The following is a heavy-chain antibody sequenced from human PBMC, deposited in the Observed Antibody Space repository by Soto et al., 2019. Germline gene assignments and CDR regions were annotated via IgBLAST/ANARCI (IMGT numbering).Heavy chain of an antibody. D-gene: IGHD3-16*02. CDR3: ARRYDYVWGSFRHFDY. J-gene: IGHJ4*02. Sequence: SETLSLTCTVSGGSFNDNQYYWGWIRQAPGKGPEWIGSIYYSGTTHYSPSLQSRVTLSVDTSRNQFSLKLSSVTAADTAVYYCARRYDYVWGSFRHFDYWGQGILVTVSS. V-gene: IGHV4-39*01. CDR1: GGSFNDNQYY. CDR2: IYYSGTT.